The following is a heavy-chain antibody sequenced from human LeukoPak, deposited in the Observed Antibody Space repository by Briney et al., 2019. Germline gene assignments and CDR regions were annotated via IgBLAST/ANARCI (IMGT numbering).Heavy chain of an antibody. CDR1: GFTFSGYS. D-gene: IGHD2-21*01. V-gene: IGHV3-21*01. J-gene: IGHJ4*02. CDR2: ISSSSTYI. CDR3: ARPARAYCGRDCPIDY. Sequence: GGSLRLSCAASGFTFSGYSMNWLRQSPGKGLESVSSISSSSTYIYYADSVKGRFTISRDNAKTSLYLQMNSLRAQDTPVYYCARPARAYCGRDCPIDYWGQGTLVTVSS.